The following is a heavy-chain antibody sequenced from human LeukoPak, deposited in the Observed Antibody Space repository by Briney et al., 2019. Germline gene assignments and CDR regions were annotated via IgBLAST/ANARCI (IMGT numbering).Heavy chain of an antibody. Sequence: ASVKVSCKASGYTFTGYYMHWVRQAPGQGLEWMGWINPNSGGTNYAQKFQGRVTMTRDTSISTAYMELSRLRSDDTAVYYCARDLAARLYYYYYMDVWGKGTTVTVSS. CDR3: ARDLAARLYYYYYMDV. CDR1: GYTFTGYY. V-gene: IGHV1-2*02. J-gene: IGHJ6*03. D-gene: IGHD6-6*01. CDR2: INPNSGGT.